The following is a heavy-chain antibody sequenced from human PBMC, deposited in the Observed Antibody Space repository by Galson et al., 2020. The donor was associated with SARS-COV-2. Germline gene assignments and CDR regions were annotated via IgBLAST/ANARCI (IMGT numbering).Heavy chain of an antibody. CDR1: GYTFNNYW. J-gene: IGHJ5*02. D-gene: IGHD1-7*01. V-gene: IGHV5-51*01. CDR3: VRRLLMNYWFEP. Sequence: GESLKISCKASGYTFNNYWIAWVRQMTGKGLEWMGINYPRDSNTKYSPSFEGQVTISVDKSIDTAYLQWRSLKASDTAMYFCVRRLLMNYWFEPWGQGTLLTVSS. CDR2: NYPRDSNT.